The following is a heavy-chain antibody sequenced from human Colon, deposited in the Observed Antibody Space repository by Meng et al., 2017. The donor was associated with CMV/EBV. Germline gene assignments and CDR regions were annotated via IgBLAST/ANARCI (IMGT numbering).Heavy chain of an antibody. CDR2: INHSGST. CDR3: ATPQQLAPYGMDV. CDR1: GGSFSGYY. Sequence: SQTRSLTGAVYGGSFSGYYWSWIRQPPGKGLEWIGEINHSGSTNYNPSLKSRVTISVDTSKNQFSLKLSSVTAADTAVYYCATPQQLAPYGMDVWGQGTTVTVS. D-gene: IGHD6-13*01. J-gene: IGHJ6*02. V-gene: IGHV4-34*01.